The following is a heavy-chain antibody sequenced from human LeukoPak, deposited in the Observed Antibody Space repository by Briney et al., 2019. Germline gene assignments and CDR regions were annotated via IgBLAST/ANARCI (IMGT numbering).Heavy chain of an antibody. D-gene: IGHD1-1*01. J-gene: IGHJ6*03. V-gene: IGHV4-39*07. CDR3: ARVLAAGTTKPLYYMDV. CDR2: IYYGGST. CDR1: GGSISSYY. Sequence: SETLSLTCTVSGGSISSYYWGWIRQPPGKGLEWIGSIYYGGSTYYNPSLKSRVTISVDTSKNQFSLKLSSVAAADTAVYYCARVLAAGTTKPLYYMDVWGKGTTVTVSS.